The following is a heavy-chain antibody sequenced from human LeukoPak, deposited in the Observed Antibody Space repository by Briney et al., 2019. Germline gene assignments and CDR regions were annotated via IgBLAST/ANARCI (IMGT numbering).Heavy chain of an antibody. CDR1: GFTFTNHG. D-gene: IGHD5-12*01. J-gene: IGHJ4*02. Sequence: GGTLRLSCVASGFTFTNHGMSWVRQTPGKGLEWVSTISGSGYNTYYADSVKGRFTISRDNSKNTLYLQMNSLRAEDTAVYYCARGPSGYHNTGGQGTLVTVSS. CDR3: ARGPSGYHNT. V-gene: IGHV3-23*01. CDR2: ISGSGYNT.